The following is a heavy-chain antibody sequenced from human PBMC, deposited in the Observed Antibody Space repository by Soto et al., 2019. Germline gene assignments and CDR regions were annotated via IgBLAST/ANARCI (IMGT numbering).Heavy chain of an antibody. J-gene: IGHJ4*02. Sequence: GVSVKVSCKPSGYTFNTYYLHCLRQAPGQALEWMGVIHPSGGGTTYAQKFLGRVTVTRDTSTTTVFMELSSLRSDDTAVYYCARGGHIAVVTASFDYLGPGNPGHRLL. CDR1: GYTFNTYY. V-gene: IGHV1-46*02. CDR2: IHPSGGGT. D-gene: IGHD2-21*02. CDR3: ARGGHIAVVTASFDY.